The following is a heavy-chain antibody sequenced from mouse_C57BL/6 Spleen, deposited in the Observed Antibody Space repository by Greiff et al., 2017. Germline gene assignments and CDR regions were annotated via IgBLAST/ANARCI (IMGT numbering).Heavy chain of an antibody. J-gene: IGHJ4*01. Sequence: QVQLQQPGAELVKPGASVKMSCKASGYTFTSYWITWVKQRPGQGLEWIGDIYPGSGSTNYNEKFKSKATLTVDTSSSTAYMQLSSLTSEDSAVYYCARLGTVVATDAMDYWGQGTSVTVSS. D-gene: IGHD1-1*01. CDR2: IYPGSGST. CDR3: ARLGTVVATDAMDY. V-gene: IGHV1-55*01. CDR1: GYTFTSYW.